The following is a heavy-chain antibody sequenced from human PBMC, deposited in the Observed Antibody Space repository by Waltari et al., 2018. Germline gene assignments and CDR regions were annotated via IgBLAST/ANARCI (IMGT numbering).Heavy chain of an antibody. CDR2: INAGNGNT. V-gene: IGHV1-3*01. D-gene: IGHD3-10*01. Sequence: QVQLVQSGAEVKKPGASVKVSCKASGYTFTSYAMHWVRQAPGQRLQWMGWINAGNGNTKYSHKFQGRVTSTRDTSASTAYMELSSLRSEDTAVYYCARNMVRGVIITGLTRASGYGMDVWGQGTTVTVSS. J-gene: IGHJ6*02. CDR3: ARNMVRGVIITGLTRASGYGMDV. CDR1: GYTFTSYA.